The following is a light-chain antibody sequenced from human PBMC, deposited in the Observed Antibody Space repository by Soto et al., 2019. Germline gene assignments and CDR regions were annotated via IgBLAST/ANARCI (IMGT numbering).Light chain of an antibody. CDR1: QNIGSS. CDR3: LEHDSYPRT. J-gene: IGKJ3*01. CDR2: TTS. Sequence: DIQMTQSPSAMSASVGDRVTITCRASQNIGSSLAWIQQNPGKVPKRLIHTTSTLESGVPSRLSGSGSVTEVTLTISSLQPEDFATYCCLEHDSYPRTFGPGTKVDIK. V-gene: IGKV1-17*03.